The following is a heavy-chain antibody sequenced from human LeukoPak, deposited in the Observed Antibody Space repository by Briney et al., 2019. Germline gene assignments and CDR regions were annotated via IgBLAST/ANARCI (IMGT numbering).Heavy chain of an antibody. CDR2: INHSGST. J-gene: IGHJ2*01. V-gene: IGHV4-34*01. D-gene: IGHD2-21*01. CDR3: AREANSPTARYWYFDL. CDR1: GGSFSGYY. Sequence: PSETLSLTCAVYGGSFSGYYWSWIRQPPGKGLEWIGEINHSGSTNYNPSLKSRVTISVDTSKNQFSLKLSSVTAADTAVYYCAREANSPTARYWYFDLWGRGTQVTASS.